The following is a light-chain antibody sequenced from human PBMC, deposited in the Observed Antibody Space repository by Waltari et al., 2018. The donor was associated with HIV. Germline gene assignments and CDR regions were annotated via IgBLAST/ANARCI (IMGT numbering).Light chain of an antibody. CDR2: GAS. Sequence: EIVMTQSPATLSVSPGERANLPCRASQSVSRNLAWYQHKPGQAPRLLIYGASTRATGIPVRFSGNGSGTEFTLTISSLQSEDFVLYYCHQYNNWPIYSFGQGTKLEIK. CDR1: QSVSRN. V-gene: IGKV3-15*01. CDR3: HQYNNWPIYS. J-gene: IGKJ2*03.